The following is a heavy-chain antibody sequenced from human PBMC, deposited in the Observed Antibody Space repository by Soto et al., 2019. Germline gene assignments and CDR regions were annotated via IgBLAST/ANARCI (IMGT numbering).Heavy chain of an antibody. D-gene: IGHD4-17*01. CDR3: AREKYGDYYFDY. Sequence: QVQLVQSGAEVKKPGSSVKVSCKASGGTFSSYAISWVRQAPGQGLEWMGGIIPIFGTANYAQKFQGRVTMTTDTSTSTAYMELRSLRSDDTAVYYCAREKYGDYYFDYWGQGTLVTVSS. V-gene: IGHV1-69*06. CDR2: IIPIFGTA. CDR1: GGTFSSYA. J-gene: IGHJ4*02.